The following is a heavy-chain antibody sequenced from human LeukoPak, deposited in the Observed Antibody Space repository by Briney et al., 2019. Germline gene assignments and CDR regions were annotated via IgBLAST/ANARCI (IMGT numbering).Heavy chain of an antibody. V-gene: IGHV4-31*11. CDR2: IYYSGST. CDR1: GGSFSGYY. D-gene: IGHD2-21*02. CDR3: ASEKIAYCGGDCYSRYFQH. J-gene: IGHJ1*01. Sequence: PSETLSLTCAVYGGSFSGYYWSWIRQHPGKGLEWIGYIYYSGSTYYNPSLKSRVTISVDTSKNQFSLKLSSVTAADTAVYYCASEKIAYCGGDCYSRYFQHWGQGTLVTVSS.